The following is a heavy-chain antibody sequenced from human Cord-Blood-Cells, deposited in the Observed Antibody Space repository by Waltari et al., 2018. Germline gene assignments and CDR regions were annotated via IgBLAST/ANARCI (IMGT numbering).Heavy chain of an antibody. J-gene: IGHJ4*02. CDR3: ARRYSGSYRY. Sequence: QVQLVQSGAEVKKPGASVKVSCKASGYTFTGYYMHWVRQAPGQGVEWMGGSNPNSGGTNYAQKFQGRVTMTRDTSISPAYMELSRLRSDDTAVYYCARRYSGSYRYWGQGTLVTVSS. V-gene: IGHV1-2*02. D-gene: IGHD1-26*01. CDR1: GYTFTGYY. CDR2: SNPNSGGT.